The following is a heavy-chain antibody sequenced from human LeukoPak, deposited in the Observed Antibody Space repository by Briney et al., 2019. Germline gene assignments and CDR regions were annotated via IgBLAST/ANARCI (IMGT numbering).Heavy chain of an antibody. V-gene: IGHV3-33*08. CDR2: IWYDGVNK. CDR3: AREGIVATLDY. D-gene: IGHD5-12*01. J-gene: IGHJ4*02. CDR1: GFTFSRYW. Sequence: GGSLRLSCAASGFTFSRYWMSWVRQAPGKGLEWVAVIWYDGVNKYYADSVKGRFTISRDMPKSTLYLQMNSLRAEDTAVYYCAREGIVATLDYWGQGTLVTVSS.